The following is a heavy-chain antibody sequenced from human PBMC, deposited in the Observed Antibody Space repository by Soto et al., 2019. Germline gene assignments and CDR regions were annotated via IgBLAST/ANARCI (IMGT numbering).Heavy chain of an antibody. Sequence: PSETLSLTCTVSGGSISSGGYYWSWIRQHPGKGLEWIGYIYYSGSTYYNPSLKSRVAISVDTSKNQFSLKLSSVTAADTAVYYCARLMTNWFDPWGQGTLVTVSS. D-gene: IGHD2-21*02. J-gene: IGHJ5*02. CDR1: GGSISSGGYY. CDR3: ARLMTNWFDP. CDR2: IYYSGST. V-gene: IGHV4-31*03.